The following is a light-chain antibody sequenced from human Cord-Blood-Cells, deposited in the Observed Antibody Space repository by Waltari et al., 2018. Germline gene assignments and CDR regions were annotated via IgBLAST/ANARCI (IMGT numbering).Light chain of an antibody. CDR3: AAWDDSLNGPV. Sequence: QSVLTQPPSASGTPGQRVTISCSGSSSNIGRNTVTWYQQLPGTAPKLLIYSNNQRHSGVPDRFSGSKSGTSASLAISGLQSEDEADYYCAAWDDSLNGPVFGGGTKLTVL. CDR2: SNN. V-gene: IGLV1-44*01. CDR1: SSNIGRNT. J-gene: IGLJ3*02.